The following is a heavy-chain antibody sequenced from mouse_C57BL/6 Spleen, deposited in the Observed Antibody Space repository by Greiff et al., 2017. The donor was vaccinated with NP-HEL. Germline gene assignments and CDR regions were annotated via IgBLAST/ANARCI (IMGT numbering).Heavy chain of an antibody. CDR3: ARSLGRFDY. CDR1: GYTFTSYW. V-gene: IGHV1-61*01. J-gene: IGHJ2*01. CDR2: IYPSDSET. Sequence: QVQLQQPGAELVRPGSSVKLSCKASGYTFTSYWMDWVKQRPGQGLEWIGNIYPSDSETHYNQNFKDKATLTLDTSSSTAYMQLSSLTSEDAAVYYCARSLGRFDYWGQGTTLTVSS. D-gene: IGHD6-2*01.